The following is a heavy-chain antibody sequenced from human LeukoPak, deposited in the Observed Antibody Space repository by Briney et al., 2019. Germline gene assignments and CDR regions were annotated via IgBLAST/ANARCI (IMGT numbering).Heavy chain of an antibody. CDR1: GFTFKSYG. D-gene: IGHD5-24*01. J-gene: IGHJ4*02. CDR3: ATGYSVEMATMPD. Sequence: GGSLRLSCAASGFTFKSYGMHWVRQAPGKGLEWVAAISYDGSDKYYVDSVKGRFTISRDNSKNTLYLQMDSLKSEDTAVYYYATGYSVEMATMPDWGQGTLVTVPS. CDR2: ISYDGSDK. V-gene: IGHV3-30*03.